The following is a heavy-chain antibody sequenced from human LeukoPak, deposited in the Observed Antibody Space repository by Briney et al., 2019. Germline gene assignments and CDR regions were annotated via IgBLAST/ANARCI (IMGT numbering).Heavy chain of an antibody. D-gene: IGHD5-18*01. CDR1: GASISSYY. Sequence: PSETLSLTCTVSGASISSYYWSWIRQPPGKGLEWIGYIYYSGSTNYNPSLKSRVTISVHTSNNHFSLKLSPVTAADTAVYYCARLHVGYRYGADYWGRGTLVTAS. V-gene: IGHV4-59*08. J-gene: IGHJ4*02. CDR2: IYYSGST. CDR3: ARLHVGYRYGADY.